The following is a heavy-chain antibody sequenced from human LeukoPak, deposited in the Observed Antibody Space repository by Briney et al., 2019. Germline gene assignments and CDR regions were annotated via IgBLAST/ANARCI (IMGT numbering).Heavy chain of an antibody. CDR3: ARGFDYRSSWFDP. D-gene: IGHD3-10*01. J-gene: IGHJ5*02. Sequence: SETLSLTCTVSGGSISSYYWSWIRQPPGKGLEGIGYIYYSGITNYNPSLKSRVTISVDTSKNQFSLRLNSVTAADTAVYYCARGFDYRSSWFDPWGQGTLVTVSS. CDR1: GGSISSYY. CDR2: IYYSGIT. V-gene: IGHV4-59*01.